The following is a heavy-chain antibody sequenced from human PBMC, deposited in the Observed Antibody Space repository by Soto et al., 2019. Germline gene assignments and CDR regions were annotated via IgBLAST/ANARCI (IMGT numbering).Heavy chain of an antibody. V-gene: IGHV3-23*01. J-gene: IGHJ4*02. CDR1: GFTFSSYG. CDR3: AKRGYCSGGICYAFDY. CDR2: VSSSGVVT. D-gene: IGHD2-15*01. Sequence: EVQLLESGGGLVQPGGSLRLSCAVSGFTFSSYGMSWVRQASGKGLEWVSGVSSSGVVTHYADSVKGRFTISRDNSKNTVYLQMNSLRAEDTAVYYCAKRGYCSGGICYAFDYWGQGTLVTVSS.